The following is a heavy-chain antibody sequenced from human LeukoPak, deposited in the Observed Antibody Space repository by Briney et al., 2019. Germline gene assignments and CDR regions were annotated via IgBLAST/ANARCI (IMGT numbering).Heavy chain of an antibody. Sequence: PSETLSLTCAVYGGSFSGYYWSWIRQPPGKGLEWIGEINHSGSTNYNPSLKSRVTISVDTSKNQFSLKLSSVTAADTAVYYCARGDTLYSNGWAYYFDYWGQGTLVTVSS. CDR2: INHSGST. V-gene: IGHV4-34*01. CDR1: GGSFSGYY. D-gene: IGHD6-19*01. J-gene: IGHJ4*02. CDR3: ARGDTLYSNGWAYYFDY.